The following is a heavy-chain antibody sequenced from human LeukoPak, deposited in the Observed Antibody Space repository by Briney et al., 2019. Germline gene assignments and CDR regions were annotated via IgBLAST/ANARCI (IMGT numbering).Heavy chain of an antibody. Sequence: GGSLRLSCAASGFTFSSYSMNWVRQAPGKGLEWVSSISSSSSYIYYADSVKGRFTISRDNAKNSLYLQMNSLRAEDTAVYYCARGSRHPGPPDIVVVPAASDYMDVWGKGTTVTVSS. CDR3: ARGSRHPGPPDIVVVPAASDYMDV. D-gene: IGHD2-2*01. CDR1: GFTFSSYS. V-gene: IGHV3-21*01. CDR2: ISSSSSYI. J-gene: IGHJ6*03.